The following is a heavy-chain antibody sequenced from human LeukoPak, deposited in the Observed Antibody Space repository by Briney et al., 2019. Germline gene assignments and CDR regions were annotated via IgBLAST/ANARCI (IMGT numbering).Heavy chain of an antibody. J-gene: IGHJ4*02. V-gene: IGHV4-59*08. CDR2: IYYSGST. Sequence: PSETLSLTCTVSGGSISSYHWSWIRQPPGKGLEWIGYIYYSGSTNYNPSLKSRVTISVDTSKNQFSLKLSSVTAADTAVYYCARHGCGGDCYSGDFDYWGQGTLVTVSS. CDR1: GGSISSYH. D-gene: IGHD2-21*02. CDR3: ARHGCGGDCYSGDFDY.